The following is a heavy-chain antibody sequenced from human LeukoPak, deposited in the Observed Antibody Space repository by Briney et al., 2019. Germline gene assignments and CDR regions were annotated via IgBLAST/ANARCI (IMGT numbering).Heavy chain of an antibody. CDR3: AKEGYYDILAGYHTYSYYYMDV. CDR1: GFTFDDFA. J-gene: IGHJ6*03. CDR2: ISWNSANI. D-gene: IGHD3-9*01. V-gene: IGHV3-9*01. Sequence: PGGSLRLSCAASGFTFDDFAMHWVRQAPGKALEWVSGISWNSANIDYADSVRGRFTISRDNAKNSLYLQMNSLRAEDTALYYCAKEGYYDILAGYHTYSYYYMDVWGKGTTVTVSS.